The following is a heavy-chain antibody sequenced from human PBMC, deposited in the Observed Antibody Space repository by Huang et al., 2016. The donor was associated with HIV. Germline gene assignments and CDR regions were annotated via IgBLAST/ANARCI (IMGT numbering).Heavy chain of an antibody. CDR1: GGSISSSGYY. J-gene: IGHJ5*02. V-gene: IGHV4-39*01. D-gene: IGHD6-13*01. CDR3: AAHGRIVGIPAAPLRFDP. CDR2: IYHSGTP. Sequence: QLQLQESGPGLVKPSETLSLTCTVSGGSISSSGYYWGGIRQPPGTGLEGIGSIYHSGTPYYNPSLKSRVTIAGDTSRPQFSLKLSSVTAADTAVYYCAAHGRIVGIPAAPLRFDPWGQGTLVTVSS.